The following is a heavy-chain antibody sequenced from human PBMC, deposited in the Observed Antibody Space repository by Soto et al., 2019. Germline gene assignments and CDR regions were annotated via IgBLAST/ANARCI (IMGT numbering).Heavy chain of an antibody. J-gene: IGHJ4*02. V-gene: IGHV3-30*18. CDR1: GFTFSSYG. D-gene: IGHD1-26*01. CDR3: ANTGGSGSSYYFDY. Sequence: QVQLVESGGGVVQPGRSLRLSCAASGFTFSSYGMHWVRQAPGKGLEWVAVISYDGSNKYYADSVKGRFTISRDNSKNALYLQMNSLRAEDTAVYYCANTGGSGSSYYFDYWGQGTLVTVSS. CDR2: ISYDGSNK.